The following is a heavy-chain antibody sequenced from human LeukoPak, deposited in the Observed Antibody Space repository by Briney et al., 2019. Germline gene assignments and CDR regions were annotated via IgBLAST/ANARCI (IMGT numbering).Heavy chain of an antibody. CDR2: IIPIFGTA. Sequence: SVKVSCKASGGTFSSYAISWVRQAPGQGLEWMGGIIPIFGTANYAQKFQGRVTITADESTSTAYMELNSLRVEDTAIYYCARDYPGAMLWFDYWGQGTLVTVSS. V-gene: IGHV1-69*01. CDR1: GGTFSSYA. D-gene: IGHD3-16*01. CDR3: ARDYPGAMLWFDY. J-gene: IGHJ4*02.